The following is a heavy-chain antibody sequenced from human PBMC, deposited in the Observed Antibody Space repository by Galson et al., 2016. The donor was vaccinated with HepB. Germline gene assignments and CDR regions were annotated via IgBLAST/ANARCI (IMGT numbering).Heavy chain of an antibody. D-gene: IGHD6-19*01. CDR2: LWNDGSEK. CDR1: GFTFSGQG. J-gene: IGHJ4*02. V-gene: IGHV3-33*01. Sequence: SLRLSCAASGFTFSGQGMHWVRQALGKRLEWVAGLWNDGSEKYYADSVKCRFTITRDNSKNTLHLQMDTLRGEDTAVYYCAREGVGIAVAATAFDYWGQGTLVTVSS. CDR3: AREGVGIAVAATAFDY.